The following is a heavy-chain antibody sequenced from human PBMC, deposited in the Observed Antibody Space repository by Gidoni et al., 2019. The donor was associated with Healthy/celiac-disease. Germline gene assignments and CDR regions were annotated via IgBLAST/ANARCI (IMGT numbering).Heavy chain of an antibody. D-gene: IGHD6-19*01. V-gene: IGHV1-69*01. CDR3: ARERGGRLGAVAGTFD. CDR2: IIPIFGTA. CDR1: GGTFSSYA. Sequence: QVQLVQSGAEVKKPGSSVKVSCKASGGTFSSYAISWVRQAPGQGLEWMGGIIPIFGTANYAQKFQGRVTITADESTSTAYMELSSLRSEDTAVYYCARERGGRLGAVAGTFDWGQGTLVTVSS. J-gene: IGHJ4*02.